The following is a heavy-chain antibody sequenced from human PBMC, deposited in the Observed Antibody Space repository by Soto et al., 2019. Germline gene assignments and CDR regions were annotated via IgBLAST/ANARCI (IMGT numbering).Heavy chain of an antibody. CDR2: IIPILGIA. V-gene: IGHV1-69*08. J-gene: IGHJ6*03. CDR3: ARDKLTHDYYYMDV. D-gene: IGHD1-7*01. CDR1: GGTFSSYT. Sequence: QVQLVQSGAEVKKPGSSVKVSCKASGGTFSSYTISWVRQAPGQGLEWMGRIIPILGIANYAQKFQGSVTNTADKSTSTAYMELSSLRSEDTAVYYCARDKLTHDYYYMDVWGKGTTVTVAS.